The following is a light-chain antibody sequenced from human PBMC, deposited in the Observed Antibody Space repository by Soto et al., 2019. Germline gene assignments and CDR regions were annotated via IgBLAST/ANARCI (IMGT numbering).Light chain of an antibody. J-gene: IGLJ1*01. CDR2: DVS. V-gene: IGLV2-14*01. Sequence: QSVLTQPASVSGSPGQSITISCTGTSSDVGGYNFVSWYQQHPGKAPKLMINDVSNRPSGVSNRFSGSKSGNTASLTISGLQAEDEADYYCCSYTSSSTYVFGTGTKLTVL. CDR1: SSDVGGYNF. CDR3: CSYTSSSTYV.